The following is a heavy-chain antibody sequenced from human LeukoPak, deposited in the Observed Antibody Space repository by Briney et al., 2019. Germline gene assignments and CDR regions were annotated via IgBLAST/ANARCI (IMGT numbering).Heavy chain of an antibody. CDR2: ISSSGSTI. D-gene: IGHD5-18*01. CDR3: AREPGGVQLWLPDYFDY. CDR1: GFTFSSYE. J-gene: IGHJ4*02. Sequence: GGSLRLSCAASGFTFSSYEMNWVRQAPGKGLEWVSYISSSGSTIYYADSVKGRFTISRDNAKNSLYLQMNSLRAEDTAVYYYAREPGGVQLWLPDYFDYWGQGTLVTVSS. V-gene: IGHV3-48*03.